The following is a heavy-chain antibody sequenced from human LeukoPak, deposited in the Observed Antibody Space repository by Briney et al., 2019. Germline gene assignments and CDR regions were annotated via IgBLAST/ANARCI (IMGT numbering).Heavy chain of an antibody. V-gene: IGHV4-30-2*01. CDR2: IYHSGST. D-gene: IGHD2/OR15-2a*01. Sequence: SETLSLTCAVSGGSISSGGYSWSWIRQPPGKGLEWIGYIYHSGSTYYNPSLKSRVTISVDRSKNQFSLKLSSVTAADTAVYYCAKGSAHARPYFFDYWGQGTLVTVSS. J-gene: IGHJ4*02. CDR1: GGSISSGGYS. CDR3: AKGSAHARPYFFDY.